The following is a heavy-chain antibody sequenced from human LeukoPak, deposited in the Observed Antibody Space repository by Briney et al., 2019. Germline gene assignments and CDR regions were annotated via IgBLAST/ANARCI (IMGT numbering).Heavy chain of an antibody. CDR1: GYTFTNYT. V-gene: IGHV7-4-1*02. D-gene: IGHD3-10*01. CDR3: ARVRNYGYDDY. J-gene: IGHJ4*02. CDR2: INTNTGNP. Sequence: ASVKVSCKASGYTFTNYTVNWVRQAPGQGLEWMGWINTNTGNPTYAQGFTGRFVFSLDTSVNTAYLQISSLKAEDTAVYFCARVRNYGYDDYWGQGTLVTVSS.